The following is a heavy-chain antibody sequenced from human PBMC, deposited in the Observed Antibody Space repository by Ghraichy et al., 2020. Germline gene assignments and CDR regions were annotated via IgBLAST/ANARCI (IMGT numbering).Heavy chain of an antibody. CDR3: ATSTRLNGRRFGP. Sequence: GSLRLSCTVSGDSVSSNSYYWSWLRQPPGKGLEWIGYVYNSGSTEYNPSLASRVTISVDTSRNQFSLKVRSVTTADTAVYYCATSTRLNGRRFGPWGQGTLVTVSS. CDR2: VYNSGST. J-gene: IGHJ5*02. CDR1: GDSVSSNSYY. V-gene: IGHV4-61*01. D-gene: IGHD2-2*01.